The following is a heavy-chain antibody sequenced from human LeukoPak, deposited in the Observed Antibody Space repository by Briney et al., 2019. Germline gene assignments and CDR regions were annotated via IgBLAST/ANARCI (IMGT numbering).Heavy chain of an antibody. CDR2: IYHSGST. V-gene: IGHV4-38-2*02. Sequence: PSETLSLTCTVSDYSISSSYYWGWIRQPPGKGLEWFGIIYHSGSTYYNPSLKSRVTISVDTSKNQFSLKLSSVTAADTAVYYCARSRVGLTADAFDIWGQGTMVTVSS. CDR1: DYSISSSYY. D-gene: IGHD2-21*02. CDR3: ARSRVGLTADAFDI. J-gene: IGHJ3*02.